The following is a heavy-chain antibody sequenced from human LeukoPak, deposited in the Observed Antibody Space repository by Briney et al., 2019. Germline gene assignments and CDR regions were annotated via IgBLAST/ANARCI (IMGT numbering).Heavy chain of an antibody. CDR1: GGSISSGGYY. J-gene: IGHJ4*02. CDR3: ASRSTVTTPFDY. V-gene: IGHV4-31*03. Sequence: SQTLSLTRTVSGGSISSGGYYWSWIRQHPGKGLEWIGYIYYSGSTYYNPSLKSRVTISVDTSKNQFSLKLSSVTAADTAVYYCASRSTVTTPFDYWGQGTLVTVSS. D-gene: IGHD4-17*01. CDR2: IYYSGST.